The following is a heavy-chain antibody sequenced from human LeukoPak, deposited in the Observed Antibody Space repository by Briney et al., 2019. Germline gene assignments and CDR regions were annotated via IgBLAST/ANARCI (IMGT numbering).Heavy chain of an antibody. J-gene: IGHJ4*02. D-gene: IGHD1-26*01. Sequence: SVKVSCKASGGTFSSYAISWVRQAPGQGLEWMGGIIPIFGTANYAQKLQGRVTMTTDTSTSTAYMELRSLRSDDTAVYYCARGMVGATYFDYWGQGTLVTVSS. V-gene: IGHV1-69*05. CDR2: IIPIFGTA. CDR1: GGTFSSYA. CDR3: ARGMVGATYFDY.